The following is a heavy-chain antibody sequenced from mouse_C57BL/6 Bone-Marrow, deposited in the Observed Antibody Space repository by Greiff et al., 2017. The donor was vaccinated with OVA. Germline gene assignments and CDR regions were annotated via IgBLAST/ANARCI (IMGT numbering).Heavy chain of an antibody. D-gene: IGHD3-1*01. CDR1: GYTFTDYY. J-gene: IGHJ3*01. CDR2: IYPGSGNT. Sequence: QVQLKESGPELVKPGASVKISCKASGYTFTDYYINWVKQRPGQGLEWIGWIYPGSGNTKYNEKFKGKATLTVDKSSSTAYMQLSSLTSEDAAVCVCAREGGLGFAYWGQGTLVTVSA. V-gene: IGHV1-84*01. CDR3: AREGGLGFAY.